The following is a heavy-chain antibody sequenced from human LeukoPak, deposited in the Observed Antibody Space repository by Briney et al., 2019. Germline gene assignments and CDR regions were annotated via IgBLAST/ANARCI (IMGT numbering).Heavy chain of an antibody. CDR2: IVVGSGNT. V-gene: IGHV1-58*02. J-gene: IGHJ6*02. Sequence: SVKVSCKASGFTFTSSAMQWVRQARGQRLEWIGWIVVGSGNTNYAQKFQERVTITRDMSTGTAYMELSSLRSEDTAVYYCATCGSSDSSSWEGCDYYYGMDVWGQGTTVTVSS. D-gene: IGHD6-13*01. CDR3: ATCGSSDSSSWEGCDYYYGMDV. CDR1: GFTFTSSA.